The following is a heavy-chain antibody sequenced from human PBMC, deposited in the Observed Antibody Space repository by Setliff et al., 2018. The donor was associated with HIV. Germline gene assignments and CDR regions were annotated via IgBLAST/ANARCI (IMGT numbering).Heavy chain of an antibody. CDR1: GDSINSGNYY. CDR2: IYYSGST. J-gene: IGHJ4*02. V-gene: IGHV4-31*03. Sequence: SETLSLTCTVSGDSINSGNYYWSWIRQHPGKGLEWIGYIYYSGSTYYSPSLKSRVTISEDTSKNQFSLKMRSVTAADTAVYYCARVPSRYCSPTTCPFFFDYWGQGTLVTVSS. D-gene: IGHD2-15*01. CDR3: ARVPSRYCSPTTCPFFFDY.